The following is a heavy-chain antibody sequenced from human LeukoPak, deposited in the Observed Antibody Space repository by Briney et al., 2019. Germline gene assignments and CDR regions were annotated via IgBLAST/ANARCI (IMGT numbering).Heavy chain of an antibody. CDR3: ARGRIAARPGGDY. D-gene: IGHD6-6*01. CDR1: GGSFSGYY. CDR2: INHSGST. Sequence: SETLSLTCAVYGGSFSGYYWRWIRQPPGKGLEWIGEINHSGSTNYNPSLKSRVTISVDTSKNQFSLKLSSVTAADTAVYYCARGRIAARPGGDYWGQGTLVTVSS. J-gene: IGHJ4*02. V-gene: IGHV4-34*01.